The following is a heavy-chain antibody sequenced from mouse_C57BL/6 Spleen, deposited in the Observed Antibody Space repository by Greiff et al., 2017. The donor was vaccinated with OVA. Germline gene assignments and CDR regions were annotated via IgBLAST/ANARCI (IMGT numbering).Heavy chain of an antibody. J-gene: IGHJ3*01. V-gene: IGHV1-50*01. CDR1: GYTFTSYW. CDR2: IDPSDSYT. D-gene: IGHD1-2*01. CDR3: ARETTAAY. Sequence: QVHVKQPGAELVKPGASVKLSCKASGYTFTSYWMQWVKQRPGQGLEWIGEIDPSDSYTNYNQKFKGKATLTVDTSSSTAYMQLSSLTSEDSAVYYCARETTAAYWGQGTLVTVSA.